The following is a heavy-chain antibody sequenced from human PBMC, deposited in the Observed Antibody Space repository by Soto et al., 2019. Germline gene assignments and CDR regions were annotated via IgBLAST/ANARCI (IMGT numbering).Heavy chain of an antibody. D-gene: IGHD3-10*01. CDR1: GGTFSSYA. J-gene: IGHJ6*02. CDR2: IIPIFGTA. Sequence: SVKVSCKASGGTFSSYAIRWVRQAPGQGLEWMGGIIPIFGTANYAQKFQGRVTITADESTSTAYMELSSLRSEDTAVYYCAGLSMVRGESYYYYYGMDVWGQGTTVTVSS. V-gene: IGHV1-69*13. CDR3: AGLSMVRGESYYYYYGMDV.